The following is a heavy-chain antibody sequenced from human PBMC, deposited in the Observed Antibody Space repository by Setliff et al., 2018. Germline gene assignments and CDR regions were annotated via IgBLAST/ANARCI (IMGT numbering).Heavy chain of an antibody. Sequence: GESLTISCAASGFTFRTFSMHWVRQAPGKGLEWVSSISPDSIYTYYADSVKGRLTISRDNAWDSLYLQMNSLGAEDTAVYYCARSPANGGHDAFDIWGRGTMVTVSS. V-gene: IGHV3-21*01. J-gene: IGHJ3*02. CDR2: ISPDSIYT. CDR3: ARSPANGGHDAFDI. D-gene: IGHD6-25*01. CDR1: GFTFRTFS.